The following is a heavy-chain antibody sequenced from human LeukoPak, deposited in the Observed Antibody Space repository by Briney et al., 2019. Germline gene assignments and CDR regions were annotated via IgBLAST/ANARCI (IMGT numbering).Heavy chain of an antibody. CDR3: TRVALTPGMYFDY. CDR2: IYHSGST. V-gene: IGHV4-38-2*02. Sequence: SETLSLTCTVSGYSISSGYYWGWIRQPPGKGLEWIGSIYHSGSTYYNPSLKSRVTISVDTSKNQFSLKLSSVTAADTAVYYCTRVALTPGMYFDYWGQGTLVTVSS. CDR1: GYSISSGYY. J-gene: IGHJ4*02. D-gene: IGHD4-23*01.